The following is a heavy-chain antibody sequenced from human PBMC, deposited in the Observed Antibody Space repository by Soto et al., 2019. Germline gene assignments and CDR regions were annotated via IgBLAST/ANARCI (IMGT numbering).Heavy chain of an antibody. CDR1: GYTFTGYY. Sequence: GASVKVSCKASGYTFTGYYMHWVRQAPGQGLEWMGWINPNSGGTNYAQKFQGRVTMTRDTSISTAYMELSRLRPDDTAVYYCARDTGTTYYYGMDVWRQGTTDTFSS. V-gene: IGHV1-2*02. CDR3: ARDTGTTYYYGMDV. D-gene: IGHD1-1*01. J-gene: IGHJ6*02. CDR2: INPNSGGT.